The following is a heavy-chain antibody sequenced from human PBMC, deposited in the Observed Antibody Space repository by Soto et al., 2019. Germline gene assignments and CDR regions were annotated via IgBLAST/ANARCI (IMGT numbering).Heavy chain of an antibody. CDR3: ARLSGYSGYYL. CDR1: GYTFTSYG. V-gene: IGHV1-18*01. D-gene: IGHD5-12*01. J-gene: IGHJ4*02. Sequence: QVQLVQSGAEVKKPGASVKVSCKASGYTFTSYGISWVRQAPGQGLEWMGWISAYNGNTNYAQKLQGRVTMTADTSMSTAYMGLRSLGSDDTAVYYCARLSGYSGYYLWGQGTLVTVSS. CDR2: ISAYNGNT.